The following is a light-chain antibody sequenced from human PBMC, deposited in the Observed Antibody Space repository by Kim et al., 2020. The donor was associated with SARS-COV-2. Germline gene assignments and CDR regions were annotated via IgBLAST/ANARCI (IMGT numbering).Light chain of an antibody. V-gene: IGLV3-1*01. CDR3: QAWDSSTGV. J-gene: IGLJ3*02. CDR2: EDS. Sequence: VTPGQTASLTCSGDKLGDDYVCWYQQKPGQSPVRVIYEDSRRPSGIPERFLGSNSGNTATLTISGTQAMDEADYYCQAWDSSTGVFGGGTQLTVL. CDR1: KLGDDY.